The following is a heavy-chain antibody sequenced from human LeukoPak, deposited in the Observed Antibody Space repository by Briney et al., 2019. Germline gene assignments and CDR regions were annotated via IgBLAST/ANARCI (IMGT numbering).Heavy chain of an antibody. J-gene: IGHJ4*02. Sequence: SETLSLTCAVSGYSLSSGYYWGWIRQPPGKGLEWIGSIYHSGSTYYNPSLKSRVTISVDTSKNQFSLKLSSVTAADTAVYYCARHGTPGIAAAVNYWGQGTLVTVSS. V-gene: IGHV4-38-2*01. CDR1: GYSLSSGYY. CDR3: ARHGTPGIAAAVNY. D-gene: IGHD6-13*01. CDR2: IYHSGST.